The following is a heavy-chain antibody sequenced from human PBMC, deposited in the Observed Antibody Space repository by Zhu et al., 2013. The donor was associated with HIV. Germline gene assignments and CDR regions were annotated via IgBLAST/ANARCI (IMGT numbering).Heavy chain of an antibody. CDR2: IIPIFGTA. D-gene: IGHD3-22*01. V-gene: IGHV1-69*06. J-gene: IGHJ6*02. CDR3: AREGDTTGYFYYYYGMDV. CDR1: GGTFSSYA. Sequence: QVQLVQSGAEVKKPGSSVKVSCKASGGTFSSYAISWVRQAPGQGLEWMGGIIPIFGTANYAQKFQGRVTITADKSTSTAYMELRSLRSDDTAVYYCAREGDTTGYFYYYYGMDVWGQGTTVTVSS.